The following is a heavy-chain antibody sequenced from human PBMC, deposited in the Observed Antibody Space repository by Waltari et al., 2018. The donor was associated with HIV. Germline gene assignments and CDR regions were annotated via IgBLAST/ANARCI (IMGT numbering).Heavy chain of an antibody. CDR2: IESGGRT. V-gene: IGHV3-66*01. J-gene: IGHJ4*02. Sequence: EVQLVESGGGLVQPGGSLRLSCAASGFTVSSNYMSWVRQAPGKGLGGVSVIESGGRTYYGDSVKGICTISRDNPKNTVYLQMNSRRVEDTAVYYCAGSEGRGAFDYWGQGTLVTVSS. CDR3: AGSEGRGAFDY. D-gene: IGHD3-10*01. CDR1: GFTVSSNY.